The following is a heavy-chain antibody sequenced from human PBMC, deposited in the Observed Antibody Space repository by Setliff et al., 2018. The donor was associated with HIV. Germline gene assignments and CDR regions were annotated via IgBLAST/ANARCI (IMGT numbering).Heavy chain of an antibody. CDR2: VYYSGST. CDR3: ARYWQQLGAYAFDI. CDR1: GGSISSHY. J-gene: IGHJ3*02. D-gene: IGHD6-13*01. V-gene: IGHV4-59*11. Sequence: PSETLSLTCTVSGGSISSHYWSWIRQHPGKGLEWIGYVYYSGSTNYDPSLKSRVSISVDTSKNQFSLKLSSVTAADTAVYYCARYWQQLGAYAFDIWGLGTMVTVSS.